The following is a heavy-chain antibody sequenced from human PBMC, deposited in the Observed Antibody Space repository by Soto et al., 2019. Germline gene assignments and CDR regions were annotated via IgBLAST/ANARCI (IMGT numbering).Heavy chain of an antibody. J-gene: IGHJ4*02. Sequence: PWGSLRLSCAASAFTLVSYAIGCVRQSPGKGLEWVSSIGGSGGDISYADSVKGRFTISRDNSKNTLYLQMDSLRAEDTAIYYCAKKYRGTYPFDYWGQGTLVTVSS. V-gene: IGHV3-23*01. CDR3: AKKYRGTYPFDY. CDR2: IGGSGGDI. D-gene: IGHD1-26*01. CDR1: AFTLVSYA.